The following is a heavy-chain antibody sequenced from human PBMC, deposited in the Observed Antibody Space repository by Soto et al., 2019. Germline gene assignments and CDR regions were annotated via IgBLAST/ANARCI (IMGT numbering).Heavy chain of an antibody. D-gene: IGHD2-15*01. CDR1: GFSLSTSGVG. CDR3: VHSSRRESCRCGRCYYYDY. CDR2: VYWDEDK. V-gene: IGHV2-5*02. J-gene: IGHJ4*02. Sequence: QITLKESGPTLVKPTQALALTCTFSGFSLSTSGVGVGWIRQPPGKAPEWLALVYWDEDKRYSPSMKSRLTITKDTSRNQVVLTITNMDPVDTATYYCVHSSRRESCRCGRCYYYDYWGQGTLVTVSS.